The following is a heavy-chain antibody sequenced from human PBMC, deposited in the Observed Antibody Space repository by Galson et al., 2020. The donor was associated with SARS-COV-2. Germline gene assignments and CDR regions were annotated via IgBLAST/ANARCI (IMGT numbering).Heavy chain of an antibody. D-gene: IGHD3-3*01. J-gene: IGHJ6*04. Sequence: SLRLSCAASGFTFSSYEMNWVRQAPGKGLEWVSYISSSGSTIYYADSVKGRFTISRDNAKNSLYLQMNSLRAEDTAVYYCARDRGGTIFGVVIIPGLMDVWGKGTTVTVSS. CDR3: ARDRGGTIFGVVIIPGLMDV. CDR2: ISSSGSTI. CDR1: GFTFSSYE. V-gene: IGHV3-48*03.